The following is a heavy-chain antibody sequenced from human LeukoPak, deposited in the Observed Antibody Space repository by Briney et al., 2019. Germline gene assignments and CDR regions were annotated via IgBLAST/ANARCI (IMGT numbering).Heavy chain of an antibody. CDR3: ARFSAVTAAGDY. J-gene: IGHJ4*02. CDR1: GGSFSGYY. Sequence: PSETLSLTCAVYGGSFSGYYWSWIRQPPGKGLEWIGEINHSGSTNYNPSLKSRVTISVDTSKNQFSLKLSSVTAADTAVYYCARFSAVTAAGDYWGQGTLVTVSS. V-gene: IGHV4-34*01. D-gene: IGHD4-4*01. CDR2: INHSGST.